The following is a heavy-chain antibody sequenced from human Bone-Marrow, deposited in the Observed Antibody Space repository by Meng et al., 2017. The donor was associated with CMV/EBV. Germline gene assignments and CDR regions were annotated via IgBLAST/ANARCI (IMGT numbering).Heavy chain of an antibody. CDR2: INPNSGGT. Sequence: ASVKVSCKASGYTFTGYYMHWVRQAPGQGLEWMGWINPNSGGTNYAQKFQGRVTMTRDTSISTAYMELSRLRSDDTAVYYCARICGSTSCPYYYGMDVWGQGTTVTVSS. CDR3: ARICGSTSCPYYYGMDV. J-gene: IGHJ6*02. D-gene: IGHD2-2*01. V-gene: IGHV1-2*02. CDR1: GYTFTGYY.